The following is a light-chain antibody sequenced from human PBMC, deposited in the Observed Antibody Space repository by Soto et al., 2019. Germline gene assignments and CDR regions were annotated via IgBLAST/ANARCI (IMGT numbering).Light chain of an antibody. CDR2: QAS. V-gene: IGKV3-20*01. J-gene: IGKJ3*01. Sequence: TQSPSTLSGSVGDRVTITCRTSLSGGVYLDWYKQKPGQAPRLLNWQASNRATGIPDRFSGSGSGTSCTLTISRLEPADFAVYYCQQYGGSPGTFGPGTKVDIK. CDR1: LSGGVY. CDR3: QQYGGSPGT.